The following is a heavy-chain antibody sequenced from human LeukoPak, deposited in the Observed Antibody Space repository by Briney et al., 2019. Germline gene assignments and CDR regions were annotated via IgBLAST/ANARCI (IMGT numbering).Heavy chain of an antibody. Sequence: SETLSLTCTVSGGSISSSPYYWGWIRQPPGKGLEWIGSIYYSGTTHYNPSLESRVTISVDTSKNQFSLKLTSVTAADTAVYYCARGPAAGIDTGHYDYWGQGTLVTVSS. CDR2: IYYSGTT. V-gene: IGHV4-39*07. J-gene: IGHJ4*02. D-gene: IGHD6-13*01. CDR1: GGSISSSPYY. CDR3: ARGPAAGIDTGHYDY.